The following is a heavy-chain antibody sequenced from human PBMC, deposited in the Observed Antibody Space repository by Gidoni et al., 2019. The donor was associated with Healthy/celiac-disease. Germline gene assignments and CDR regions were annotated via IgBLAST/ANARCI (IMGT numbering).Heavy chain of an antibody. CDR2: MNPNSGNT. CDR3: ARGKWNYGSYYYYGMDV. D-gene: IGHD1-7*01. CDR1: GYTFTSYD. J-gene: IGHJ6*02. V-gene: IGHV1-8*01. Sequence: QVQLVQSGAEVKKPGASVKVSCKASGYTFTSYDINWVRQATGQGLEWMGWMNPNSGNTGYAQKFQGRVTMTRNTSISTAYMELSSLRSEDTAVYYCARGKWNYGSYYYYGMDVWGQGTTVTVSS.